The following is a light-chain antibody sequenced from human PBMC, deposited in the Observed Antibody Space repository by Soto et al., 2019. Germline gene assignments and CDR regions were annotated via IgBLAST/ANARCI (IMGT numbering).Light chain of an antibody. CDR1: TSNIGSIT. V-gene: IGLV1-44*01. CDR2: STT. J-gene: IGLJ3*02. CDR3: GAWDNSLKGWV. Sequence: QSVLTQPPSASGTPGQKVTISCSGNTSNIGSITVNWYQQFPGTAPKFLIFSTTQRPSGVPARFSGSKSGTSASLAIGGLQPDDEAHYYCGAWDNSLKGWVFGGGTKLTVL.